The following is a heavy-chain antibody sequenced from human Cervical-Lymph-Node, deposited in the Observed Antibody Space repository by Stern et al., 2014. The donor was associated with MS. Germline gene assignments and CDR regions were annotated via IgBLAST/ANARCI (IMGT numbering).Heavy chain of an antibody. D-gene: IGHD6-19*01. CDR2: IYWDDDE. CDR1: GFSLIADGVG. J-gene: IGHJ4*02. Sequence: QVTLRESGPTLVKPTQTLTLTCTFSGFSLIADGVGVGWIRQPPGKAPELLSIIYWDDDERYNPSLKRRLTITKDTSKNQVALRMTNMYPVDTATYYCAHRRRLSSGWTTFDYWGQGILVTVSS. CDR3: AHRRRLSSGWTTFDY. V-gene: IGHV2-5*02.